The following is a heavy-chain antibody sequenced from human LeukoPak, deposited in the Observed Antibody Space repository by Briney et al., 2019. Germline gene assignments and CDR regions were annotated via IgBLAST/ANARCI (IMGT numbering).Heavy chain of an antibody. Sequence: GGSLRLSCEASGLTFSNSWMHWVRQAPGKGLVWVSRINNEGTTISYADSVKGRFTTSRDNAKNTLYLQMNSLRAEDTAVYYCARVSGLGMNEYYQHWGQGTLVTVAS. CDR1: GLTFSNSW. J-gene: IGHJ1*01. CDR3: ARVSGLGMNEYYQH. V-gene: IGHV3-74*01. D-gene: IGHD3-10*01. CDR2: INNEGTTI.